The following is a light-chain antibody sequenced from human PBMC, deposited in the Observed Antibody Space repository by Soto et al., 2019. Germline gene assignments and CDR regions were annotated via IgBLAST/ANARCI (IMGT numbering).Light chain of an antibody. CDR3: QQRSDWVT. J-gene: IGKJ4*01. CDR1: QSVTNL. CDR2: DAS. V-gene: IGKV3-11*01. Sequence: EIVLTQSPATLSLSPGERATLSCRASQSVTNLLGWYQQKPGQAPRLLIYDASNRATGIPARFSGSGSGTDFTLTISSLEPEDFAVYYCQQRSDWVTFGGGTLVENK.